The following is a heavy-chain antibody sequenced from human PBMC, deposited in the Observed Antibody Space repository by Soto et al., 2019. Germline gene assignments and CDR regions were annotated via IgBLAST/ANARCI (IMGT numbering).Heavy chain of an antibody. CDR3: ARGEESYYYDSSGYYRNYYFDY. D-gene: IGHD3-22*01. J-gene: IGHJ4*02. CDR1: GGSISSGGYS. Sequence: PSETLSLTCAVSGGSISSGGYSWSWIRQPPGKGLEWIGYIYHSGSTYYNPSLKSRVTISVDRSKNQFSLKLSSVTSADTAVYYCARGEESYYYDSSGYYRNYYFDYWGQ. CDR2: IYHSGST. V-gene: IGHV4-30-2*01.